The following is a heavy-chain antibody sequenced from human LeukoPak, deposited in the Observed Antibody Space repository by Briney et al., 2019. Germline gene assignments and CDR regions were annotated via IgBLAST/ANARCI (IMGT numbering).Heavy chain of an antibody. J-gene: IGHJ4*02. Sequence: GGSLRLSCAASGLTVSTTYMTWVRQAPGKGLEWVSVIQSGGTTNYADSVKGRFTITRDNPKNTVFLQMNSLRPEDTAVYYCGRITRWGQGTLVTVSS. CDR1: GLTVSTTY. CDR2: IQSGGTT. CDR3: GRITR. V-gene: IGHV3-53*05.